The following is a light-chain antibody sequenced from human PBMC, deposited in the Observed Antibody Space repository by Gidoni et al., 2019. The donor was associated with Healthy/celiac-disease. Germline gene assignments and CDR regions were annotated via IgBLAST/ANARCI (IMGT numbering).Light chain of an antibody. Sequence: EIVLTQSPGTLSLSPGERATLSCRASQSVSRSYLAWYQQKTGQAPRLLIYGASSRATGIPDRFSGSGSGTDFTLTISRLEPEDFAVYYCQQYGRTFGQGTKVEIK. V-gene: IGKV3-20*01. J-gene: IGKJ1*01. CDR1: QSVSRSY. CDR3: QQYGRT. CDR2: GAS.